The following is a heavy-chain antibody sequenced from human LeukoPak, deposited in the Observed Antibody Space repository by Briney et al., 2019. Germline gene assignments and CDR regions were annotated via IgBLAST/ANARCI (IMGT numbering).Heavy chain of an antibody. CDR2: IYHSGST. CDR1: VGSISISNW. Sequence: SETLSLTCAVSVGSISISNWWSGVRPPPGKAREWIGEIYHSGSTNYHPCVKSRVTISVDKSKKQFSLKVSSVTAADTVVYYCARKPFAEAFDYWGQGTLVTVSS. V-gene: IGHV4-4*02. J-gene: IGHJ4*02. D-gene: IGHD3-10*01. CDR3: ARKPFAEAFDY.